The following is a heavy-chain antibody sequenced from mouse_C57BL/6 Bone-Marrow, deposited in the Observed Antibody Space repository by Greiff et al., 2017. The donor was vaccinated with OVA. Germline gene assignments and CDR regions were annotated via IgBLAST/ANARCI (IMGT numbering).Heavy chain of an antibody. CDR3: ARGSTGTDWFAY. CDR2: INPNNGGT. Sequence: VQLKQSGPELVKPGASVKIPCKASGYTFTDYNMDWVKQSHGKSLEWIGDINPNNGGTIYNQKFKGKATLTVDKSSSTAYMELRSLTSEDTAVYYCARGSTGTDWFAYWGQGTLVTVSA. V-gene: IGHV1-18*01. CDR1: GYTFTDYN. D-gene: IGHD4-1*02. J-gene: IGHJ3*01.